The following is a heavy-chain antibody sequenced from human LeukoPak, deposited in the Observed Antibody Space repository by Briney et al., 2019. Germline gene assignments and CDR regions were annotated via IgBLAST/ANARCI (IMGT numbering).Heavy chain of an antibody. J-gene: IGHJ4*02. CDR1: GFRFSSYW. CDR3: ASQPAAADVDF. D-gene: IGHD2-2*01. CDR2: IKQDGSVK. V-gene: IGHV3-7*03. Sequence: GGSLRLSCAASGFRFSSYWMTWVRQAPGKGLEWVANIKQDGSVKSYVDSVKGRFTISRDNAKNSLYLQMNSLRADDTGVYFCASQPAAADVDFWGQGTLVTMSS.